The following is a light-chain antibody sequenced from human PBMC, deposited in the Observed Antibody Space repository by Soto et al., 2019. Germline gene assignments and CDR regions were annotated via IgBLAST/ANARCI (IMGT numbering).Light chain of an antibody. Sequence: EIVMTQSPATLSVSPGDGATLSCRASQGIGDTLAWYQQKPGQTPRLLIYDTSIRATGVPARFCGSRSGAEFTLTISSLQSEDFAVYYCQHYVNWPRTFVGGTKVESK. CDR2: DTS. J-gene: IGKJ4*01. CDR3: QHYVNWPRT. CDR1: QGIGDT. V-gene: IGKV3-15*01.